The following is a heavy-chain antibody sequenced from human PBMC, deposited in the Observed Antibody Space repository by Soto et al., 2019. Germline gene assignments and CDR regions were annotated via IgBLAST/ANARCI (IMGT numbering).Heavy chain of an antibody. CDR3: ASAVVPAAMEAWFDP. Sequence: GASVKVSCKASGYTFTGYYMHWVRQAPGQGLEWMGWINPNSGGTNYAQKFQGWVTMTRDTSISTAYMELSRLRSDDTAVYYCASAVVPAAMEAWFDPWGQGTLVTVSS. J-gene: IGHJ5*02. V-gene: IGHV1-2*04. CDR2: INPNSGGT. CDR1: GYTFTGYY. D-gene: IGHD2-2*01.